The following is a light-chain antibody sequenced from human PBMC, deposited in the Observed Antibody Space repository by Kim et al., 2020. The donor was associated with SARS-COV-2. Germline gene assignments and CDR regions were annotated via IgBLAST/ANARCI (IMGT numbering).Light chain of an antibody. J-gene: IGKJ2*01. CDR2: GAS. CDR1: QNIGRN. CDR3: QQYNALYT. V-gene: IGKV3D-15*01. Sequence: DIVMTQSPVTLSVSPGERATLSCRASQNIGRNLAWYQQKPGQVPRLLIYGASTRATGISARFSGSGSETEFTLTISSLQSEDFAVYYCQQYNALYTFGQGTKLEIK.